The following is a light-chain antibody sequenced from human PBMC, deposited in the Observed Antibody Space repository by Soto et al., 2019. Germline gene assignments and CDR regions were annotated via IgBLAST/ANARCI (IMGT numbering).Light chain of an antibody. CDR3: CSYAGSRNVV. CDR1: SGDVGSYNL. J-gene: IGLJ2*01. Sequence: QSALTQPASVSGSPGQSITLSCTGTSGDVGSYNLVSWYQQHPGKAPKVIIYEGIKRPSGVSDRFSGSKSGNTASLTIAGLQAEDEAHYYCCSYAGSRNVVFGGGTKVTVL. V-gene: IGLV2-23*01. CDR2: EGI.